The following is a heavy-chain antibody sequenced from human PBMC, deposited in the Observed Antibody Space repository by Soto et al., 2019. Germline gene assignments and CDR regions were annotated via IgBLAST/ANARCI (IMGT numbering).Heavy chain of an antibody. J-gene: IGHJ4*02. V-gene: IGHV5-51*01. Sequence: GESLKISCKGSGYSFTSYWIGWVRQMPGKGLEWMGIIYPGDSDTRYSPSFQGQVTISADKSISTAYLQWSSLKASDTAMYYCARHPSGYCSSTSCYSRQDYWGQGTLVTVSS. CDR3: ARHPSGYCSSTSCYSRQDY. CDR2: IYPGDSDT. D-gene: IGHD2-2*01. CDR1: GYSFTSYW.